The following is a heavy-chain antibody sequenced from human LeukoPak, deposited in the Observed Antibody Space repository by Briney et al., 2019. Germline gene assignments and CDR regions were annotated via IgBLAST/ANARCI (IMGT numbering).Heavy chain of an antibody. D-gene: IGHD3-3*01. CDR2: INPHSGGT. CDR3: ARASRITIFGVFNH. V-gene: IGHV1-2*02. J-gene: IGHJ4*02. CDR1: GYTFTDYY. Sequence: GASVKVSCKASGYTFTDYYMHWVRQAPGQGLEWMGWINPHSGGTNYAQKFQGRVTMTRDTSISTAYMELSRLRSDDTAVYYCARASRITIFGVFNHWGQGTLVTVSS.